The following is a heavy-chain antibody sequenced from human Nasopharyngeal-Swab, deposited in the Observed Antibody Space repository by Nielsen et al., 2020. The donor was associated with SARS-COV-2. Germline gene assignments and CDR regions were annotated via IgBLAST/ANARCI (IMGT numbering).Heavy chain of an antibody. J-gene: IGHJ6*04. V-gene: IGHV1-18*01. CDR2: ISAYNGNT. Sequence: ASVKVSCKASGYTFTSYGISWVRQALGQGLEWIGWISAYNGNTNYAQKLQGRVTMTTDTSTSTAYMELRSLRSDDTAVYYCARVGPRKWGDYYGMDVWGKGTTVTVSS. CDR3: ARVGPRKWGDYYGMDV. CDR1: GYTFTSYG. D-gene: IGHD3-16*01.